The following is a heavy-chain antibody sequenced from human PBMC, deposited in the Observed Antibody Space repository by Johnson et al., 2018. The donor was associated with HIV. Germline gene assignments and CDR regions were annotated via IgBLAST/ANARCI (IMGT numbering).Heavy chain of an antibody. V-gene: IGHV3-33*06. CDR2: IWYDGSNK. D-gene: IGHD3-10*01. CDR3: ANWAYYYGAGYAFDM. Sequence: QVQLVESGGGVVQPGRPLRLSCAASGFTFSSYGIHWVRQAPGKGLEWVAVIWYDGSNKYYADSVKGRFTISRDNSKNTLYLQMNSLRAEDTAVYYCANWAYYYGAGYAFDMWGKGTMVNVAS. J-gene: IGHJ3*02. CDR1: GFTFSSYG.